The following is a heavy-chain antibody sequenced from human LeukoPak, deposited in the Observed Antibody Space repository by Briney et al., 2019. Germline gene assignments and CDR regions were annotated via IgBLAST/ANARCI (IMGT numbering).Heavy chain of an antibody. J-gene: IGHJ4*02. CDR1: GGTFSSYA. V-gene: IGHV1-46*01. D-gene: IGHD1-26*01. CDR2: INPSGGST. Sequence: ASVKVSCKASGGTFSSYAISWVRQAPGQGLEWMGIINPSGGSTSYAQKFQGRVTMTRDMSTSTVYMELSSLRSEDTAVYYCARSGAMAPGSFDYWGQGTLVTVSS. CDR3: ARSGAMAPGSFDY.